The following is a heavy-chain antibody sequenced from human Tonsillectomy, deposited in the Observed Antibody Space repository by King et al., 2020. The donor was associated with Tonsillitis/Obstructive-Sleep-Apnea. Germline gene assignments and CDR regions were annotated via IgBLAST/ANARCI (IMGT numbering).Heavy chain of an antibody. D-gene: IGHD3-22*01. V-gene: IGHV1-69*10. J-gene: IGHJ4*02. CDR3: ARVLDYYDSSGYSGPFDY. CDR2: IIPILGIA. CDR1: GGTFSSYA. Sequence: QLVQSGAEVKKPGSSVKVSCKASGGTFSSYAISWVRQAPGQGLEWMGGIIPILGIAYYAQKFKGRVTITADKSTSTAYMELSSLRSEDTAVYYCARVLDYYDSSGYSGPFDYWGQGTLVTVSS.